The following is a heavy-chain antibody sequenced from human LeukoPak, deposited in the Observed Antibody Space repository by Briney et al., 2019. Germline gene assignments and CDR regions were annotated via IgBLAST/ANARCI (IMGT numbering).Heavy chain of an antibody. CDR1: GYTFTSYD. D-gene: IGHD3-10*01. CDR2: MNPNSGNT. CDR3: ARGGRGRNWFDP. Sequence: DSVKVSCKASGYTFTSYDINWVRQATGQGLEWMGWMNPNSGNTGYAQKFQGRVTITRNTSISTAYMELSSLRSEDTAVYYCARGGRGRNWFDPWGQGTLVTVSS. V-gene: IGHV1-8*03. J-gene: IGHJ5*02.